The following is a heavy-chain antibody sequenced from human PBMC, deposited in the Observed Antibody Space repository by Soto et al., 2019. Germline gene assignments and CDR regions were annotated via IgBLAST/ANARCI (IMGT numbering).Heavy chain of an antibody. CDR3: AMLGGWSGGSSGMDV. J-gene: IGHJ6*02. D-gene: IGHD6-19*01. CDR2: IRRKANSYTT. CDR1: GLIFSDYH. Sequence: EVQLVEAGGGLVQPGGSLRLSCAASGLIFSDYHMDWVRQAPGKGLEWVGRIRRKANSYTTEYAASVKGRFTISRDDSKILLYLQMNSLKSEDAGVYYCAMLGGWSGGSSGMDVWGQGTTVTVSS. V-gene: IGHV3-72*01.